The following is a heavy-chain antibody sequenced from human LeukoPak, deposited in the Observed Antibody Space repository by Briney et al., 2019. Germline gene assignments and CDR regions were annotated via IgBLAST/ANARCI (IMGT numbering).Heavy chain of an antibody. CDR1: GGSFSGYY. Sequence: SETLSLTCAVYGGSFSGYYWSWLRQPPGKGLEWIGEINHSGSTNYNPSLKSRVTISVDTSKNQFSLKLSSVTAADTAVYYCARVGSITMVRGVLDYWGQGTLVTVSS. CDR2: INHSGST. D-gene: IGHD3-10*01. J-gene: IGHJ4*02. V-gene: IGHV4-34*01. CDR3: ARVGSITMVRGVLDY.